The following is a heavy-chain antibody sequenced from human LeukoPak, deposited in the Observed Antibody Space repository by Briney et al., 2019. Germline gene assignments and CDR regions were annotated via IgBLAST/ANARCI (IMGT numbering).Heavy chain of an antibody. D-gene: IGHD1-26*01. CDR2: INPNSGGT. J-gene: IGHJ3*02. CDR3: AYLVGATRDAFDI. Sequence: GASVKVSCKASGYTFTGYYMHWVRQAPGQGLEWMGRINPNSGGTNYAQKFQGRVTMTRDTSISTAYMELSRLRSDDTAVYYCAYLVGATRDAFDIWGQGTMVTVSS. V-gene: IGHV1-2*06. CDR1: GYTFTGYY.